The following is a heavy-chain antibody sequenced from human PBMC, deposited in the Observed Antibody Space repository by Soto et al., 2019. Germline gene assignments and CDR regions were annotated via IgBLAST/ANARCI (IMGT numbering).Heavy chain of an antibody. CDR2: ISAYNGNT. CDR1: GYTFTSYG. CDR3: ARAQGIPMVRGVAKGSFDP. V-gene: IGHV1-18*01. D-gene: IGHD3-10*01. J-gene: IGHJ5*02. Sequence: QVQLVQSGAEVKKPGASVKVSCKASGYTFTSYGISWVRQAPGQGLEWMGWISAYNGNTNYAQKLQGRVTMTTDTSTSTAYMELRSLRSDDTAVYYCARAQGIPMVRGVAKGSFDPWGQGTLVTVSS.